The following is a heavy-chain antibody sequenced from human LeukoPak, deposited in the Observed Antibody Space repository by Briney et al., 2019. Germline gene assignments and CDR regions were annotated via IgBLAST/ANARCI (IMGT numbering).Heavy chain of an antibody. CDR1: GFSFSSYW. J-gene: IGHJ4*02. CDR3: AKGGYYYDSSGYYHQY. Sequence: GGSLRPSCAASGFSFSSYWMSWVRQAPGKGLEWVANIKQDGSEKYYVDSVKGRFTISRDNAKNSLYLQMNSLRAEDTAVYYCAKGGYYYDSSGYYHQYWGQGTLVTVSP. D-gene: IGHD3-22*01. CDR2: IKQDGSEK. V-gene: IGHV3-7*03.